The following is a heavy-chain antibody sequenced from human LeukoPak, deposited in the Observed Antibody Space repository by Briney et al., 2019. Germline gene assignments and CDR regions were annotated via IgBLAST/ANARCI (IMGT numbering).Heavy chain of an antibody. V-gene: IGHV3-9*01. Sequence: GGSLRLSCAASGFTFSTYWVHWVRQAPGKGLEWVSGISWNSGSIGYADSVKGRFTISRDNAKNSLYLQMNSLRAEDTALYYCAKSRGTTVVTLFDYWGQGTLVTVSS. J-gene: IGHJ4*02. D-gene: IGHD4-23*01. CDR3: AKSRGTTVVTLFDY. CDR1: GFTFSTYW. CDR2: ISWNSGSI.